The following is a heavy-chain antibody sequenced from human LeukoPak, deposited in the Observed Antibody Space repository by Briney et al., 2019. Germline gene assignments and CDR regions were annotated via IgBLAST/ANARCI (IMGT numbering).Heavy chain of an antibody. CDR1: GFTFDDYA. Sequence: PGRSLRLSCAASGFTFDDYAMHWVRQAPGKGLEWVSGISWNSVSIDYADSVKGRFTISRDNAKNSLYLQMSSLRAEDTAFYYCAKDTGSGVHYYGMDVWGQGTTVTVSS. CDR2: ISWNSVSI. CDR3: AKDTGSGVHYYGMDV. V-gene: IGHV3-9*01. D-gene: IGHD3-10*01. J-gene: IGHJ6*02.